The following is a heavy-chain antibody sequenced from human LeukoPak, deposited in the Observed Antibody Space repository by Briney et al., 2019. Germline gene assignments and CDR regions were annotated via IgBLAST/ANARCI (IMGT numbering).Heavy chain of an antibody. J-gene: IGHJ6*03. V-gene: IGHV3-23*01. D-gene: IGHD3-16*01. CDR2: ISGSGGSA. CDR1: GFTFSSYA. Sequence: PGGSLRLSCAASGFTFSSYAISWVRQAPGKGLEWVSAISGSGGSAYYEDSVKGRFTISRDNSKNTLYLQMNSLRAEDTAVYYCAKGGTKYYYYYMDVWGKGTTVTVSS. CDR3: AKGGTKYYYYYMDV.